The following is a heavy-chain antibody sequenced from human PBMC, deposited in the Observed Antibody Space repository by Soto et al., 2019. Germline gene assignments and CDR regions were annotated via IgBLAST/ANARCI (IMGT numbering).Heavy chain of an antibody. CDR3: TTGSVEGV. CDR2: IKTNTEGGTT. J-gene: IGHJ6*02. D-gene: IGHD2-15*01. CDR1: GLTISNAW. Sequence: EVQLVESGGGFIYPGGSLRLSCAASGLTISNAWMNWVRQAPGKVLEWVGRIKTNTEGGTTDYAAAVKGRFTVSRDDSKNTLYLQMNSLKTEDTAVYYCTTGSVEGVWGQGTTVTVSS. V-gene: IGHV3-15*07.